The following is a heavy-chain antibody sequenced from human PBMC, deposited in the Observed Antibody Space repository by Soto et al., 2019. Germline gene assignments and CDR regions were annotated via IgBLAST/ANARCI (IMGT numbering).Heavy chain of an antibody. CDR3: ARERGRYFDY. D-gene: IGHD3-9*01. CDR1: GGSISSGGYS. J-gene: IGHJ4*02. V-gene: IGHV4-30-2*01. Sequence: SETLSLTCAVSGGSISSGGYSWSWIRQPPGKGLEWIGYIYHSGSTYYNPSLKSRVTISVDRSKNQFSRKLSSVTAADTAVYYCARERGRYFDYWDQGSL. CDR2: IYHSGST.